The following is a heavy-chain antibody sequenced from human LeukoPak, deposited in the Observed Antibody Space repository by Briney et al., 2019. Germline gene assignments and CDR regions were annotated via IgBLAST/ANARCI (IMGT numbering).Heavy chain of an antibody. CDR2: IIPIDGTA. V-gene: IGHV1-69*01. Sequence: GSSVKVSCKASRDTFTRCAFSWVRQAPGQGLEWMGGIIPIDGTANFGQKFQGRVTITADESTSTAYMELSSLRSDDTAVYYCARDRSGSYYPYWGQGTLVTVSS. D-gene: IGHD1-26*01. J-gene: IGHJ4*02. CDR1: RDTFTRCA. CDR3: ARDRSGSYYPY.